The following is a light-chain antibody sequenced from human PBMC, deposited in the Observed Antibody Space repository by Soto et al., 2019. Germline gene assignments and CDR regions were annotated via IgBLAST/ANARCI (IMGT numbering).Light chain of an antibody. J-gene: IGKJ5*01. CDR3: QQYGSSPIT. CDR1: QSVSSN. Sequence: EIVMTQSPATLSVSPGERATLSCGASQSVSSNLAWYQQKPGQAPRLLIYEASTRATGIPDRFSGSGSGTDFTLTISRLEPEDFAVYYCQQYGSSPITFGQGTRLEIK. CDR2: EAS. V-gene: IGKV3D-20*01.